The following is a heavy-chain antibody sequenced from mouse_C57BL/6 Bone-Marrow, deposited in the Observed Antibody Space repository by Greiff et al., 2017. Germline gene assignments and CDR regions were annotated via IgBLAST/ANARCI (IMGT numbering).Heavy chain of an antibody. V-gene: IGHV1-7*01. Sequence: QFQLQQSEAELAKPGASVKLSCKASGYTFTGYWMNWVKQRPGQGLEWIGYINPSSGYTTYNQKFKDKATLTADKSSSTAYMQLSSLTYEDSAVYYCAIYSFDYWGQGTTLTVSS. CDR2: INPSSGYT. CDR3: AIYSFDY. J-gene: IGHJ2*01. D-gene: IGHD1-1*01. CDR1: GYTFTGYW.